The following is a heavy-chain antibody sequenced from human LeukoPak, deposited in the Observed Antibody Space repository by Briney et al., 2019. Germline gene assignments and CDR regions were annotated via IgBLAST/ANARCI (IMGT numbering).Heavy chain of an antibody. CDR1: GGSINNYY. Sequence: PSETLSLTCTVSGGSINNYYWSWIRQPPGKGLEWIGYIYYSGSTNYNPSLKSRVTISVDTSKNQFSLKLSSVTAADTAVYYCARTNRVFDYWGQGTLVTVSS. D-gene: IGHD1-14*01. V-gene: IGHV4-59*08. J-gene: IGHJ4*02. CDR3: ARTNRVFDY. CDR2: IYYSGST.